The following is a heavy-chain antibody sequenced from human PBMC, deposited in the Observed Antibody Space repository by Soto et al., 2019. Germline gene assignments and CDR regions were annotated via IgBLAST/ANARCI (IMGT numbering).Heavy chain of an antibody. D-gene: IGHD3-22*01. CDR2: ISAYNGNT. CDR3: LLHYYDTSGTLYYYDGMDV. J-gene: IGHJ6*02. Sequence: QVQLVQSGAEVKKPGASVKVSCKASGYTFTSYGISWVRQAPGQGLEWMGWISAYNGNTNYAQKLQGRVTMTTDTATSTAYMELRSLRSDDTAVYYGLLHYYDTSGTLYYYDGMDVWGQGTTVTVSS. V-gene: IGHV1-18*04. CDR1: GYTFTSYG.